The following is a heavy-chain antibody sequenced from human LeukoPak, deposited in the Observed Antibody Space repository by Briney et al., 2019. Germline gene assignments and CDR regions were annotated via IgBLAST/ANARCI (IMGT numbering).Heavy chain of an antibody. V-gene: IGHV3-33*01. CDR1: GFTFSSYG. CDR3: ARDPNGMDV. CDR2: IWYDGSNK. J-gene: IGHJ6*04. Sequence: GRSLRLSCAASGFTFSSYGMHWVRQAPGKGLEWVAVIWYDGSNKYYADSVKGRFTISRDNSKNTLYLQMNSLRAEDTAVYYCARDPNGMDVWGKGTTVTVSS.